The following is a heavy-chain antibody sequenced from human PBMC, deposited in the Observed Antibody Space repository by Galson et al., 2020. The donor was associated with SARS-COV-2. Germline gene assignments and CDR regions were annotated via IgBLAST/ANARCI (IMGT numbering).Heavy chain of an antibody. CDR3: ASVFGGADRSGYFAY. Sequence: SETLSLTCAVYGGSFSDYYWSWIRQPPGKGLEWIGEINHSGSTNYNPTLKSRVTFSVDTSKNQFSLRLTSVTAADTAVYYCASVFGGADRSGYFAYWGQGIRVTVSS. D-gene: IGHD3-22*01. V-gene: IGHV4-34*01. CDR2: INHSGST. CDR1: GGSFSDYY. J-gene: IGHJ4*02.